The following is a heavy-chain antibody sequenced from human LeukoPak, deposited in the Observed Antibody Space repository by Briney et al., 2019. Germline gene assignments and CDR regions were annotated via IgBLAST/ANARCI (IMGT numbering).Heavy chain of an antibody. CDR3: ARVWGGSYFDY. D-gene: IGHD1-26*01. J-gene: IGHJ4*02. CDR2: IYHSGST. CDR1: GGSISSGGYS. Sequence: SETLSLTCAVSGGSISSGGYSWSWIRQPPGKGLEWIGYIYHSGSTYYNPSLKSRVTISVDRSKNQFSLKLNSVTAADTAVFYCARVWGGSYFDYWGQGTLVTVSS. V-gene: IGHV4-30-2*01.